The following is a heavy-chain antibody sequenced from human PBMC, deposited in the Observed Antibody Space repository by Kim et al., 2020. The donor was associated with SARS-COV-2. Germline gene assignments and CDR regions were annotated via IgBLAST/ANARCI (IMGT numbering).Heavy chain of an antibody. Sequence: SVKVSCKTSGGSFSTYPMNWVRQAPGQGLEWMGAIIPLFGTTDYAQNFQGRITITANGSTSTSFLELNNLESDDTAVYYCARPLVELERLSAFDIWGQGTMVTVSS. D-gene: IGHD1-1*01. CDR3: ARPLVELERLSAFDI. J-gene: IGHJ3*02. CDR2: IIPLFGTT. V-gene: IGHV1-69*13. CDR1: GGSFSTYP.